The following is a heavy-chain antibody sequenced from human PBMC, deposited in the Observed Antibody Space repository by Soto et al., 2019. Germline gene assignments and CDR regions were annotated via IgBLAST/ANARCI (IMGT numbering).Heavy chain of an antibody. V-gene: IGHV1-18*01. D-gene: IGHD3-22*01. Sequence: QFRLLQSGAEVKKPWASVKVSCKASGYTFTSYGINWVRQAPGQGLEGMGWISAYNGNTNYAQKLQGRVTMTTDTSKSTAYMEMRSLRSDDTAVYFCARVAPYDSSCYYLGGMDVWGPGTTVPVSS. CDR1: GYTFTSYG. J-gene: IGHJ6*02. CDR3: ARVAPYDSSCYYLGGMDV. CDR2: ISAYNGNT.